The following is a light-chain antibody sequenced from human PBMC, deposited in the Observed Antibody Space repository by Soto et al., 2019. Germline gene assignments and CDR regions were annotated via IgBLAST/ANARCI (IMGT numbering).Light chain of an antibody. CDR1: QSVSSN. J-gene: IGKJ4*01. CDR3: QQYNNWST. Sequence: EIVLTQSPATLSVFPGERATLSCWASQSVSSNLAWYQQKPGQAPRLLIYGASTRATGIPARFSGSGAGTEFTLTISSLKSEDFAVYYCQQYNNWSTFGGGTKVDIK. CDR2: GAS. V-gene: IGKV3D-15*01.